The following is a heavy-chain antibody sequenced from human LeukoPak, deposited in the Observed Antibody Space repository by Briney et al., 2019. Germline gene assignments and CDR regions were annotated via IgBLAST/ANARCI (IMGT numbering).Heavy chain of an antibody. Sequence: ASVKVSCKTSGFTFTSYGISWVRQAPGQGLEWVGWISGYNGATSYAQKFRDRLTMTTDTSTTTAYMELRSLRSDDTAVYYCAKDRSSSAREDWGQATLVTVSS. V-gene: IGHV1-18*01. CDR2: ISGYNGAT. D-gene: IGHD2-2*01. J-gene: IGHJ4*02. CDR1: GFTFTSYG. CDR3: AKDRSSSARED.